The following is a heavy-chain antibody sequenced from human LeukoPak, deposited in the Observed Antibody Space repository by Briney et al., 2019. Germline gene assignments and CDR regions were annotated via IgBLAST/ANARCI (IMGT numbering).Heavy chain of an antibody. CDR3: ARDRFVSWRYSYGYGFDY. D-gene: IGHD5-18*01. J-gene: IGHJ4*02. CDR1: GGTFSSYA. V-gene: IGHV1-69*13. Sequence: GASVKVSCKASGGTFSSYAISWVRQAPGQGLEWMGGIIPIFGTANYAQKFQGRGTITADESTSTAYMELSSLRSEDTAVYYCARDRFVSWRYSYGYGFDYWGQGTLVTVSS. CDR2: IIPIFGTA.